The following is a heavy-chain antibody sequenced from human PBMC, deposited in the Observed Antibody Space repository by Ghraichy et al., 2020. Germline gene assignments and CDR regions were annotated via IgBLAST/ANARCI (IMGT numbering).Heavy chain of an antibody. Sequence: LSLTCAASGFTLSNYWMHWVRQAPGKGLVWVSRIKSDGSSTTYADSVKGRFTISRDNAKNTLYLQMNSLRAEDTAEYYCAREYCSGGRCYFGTGGSHFDYGGQGTPVTVSS. D-gene: IGHD2-15*01. V-gene: IGHV3-74*01. CDR3: AREYCSGGRCYFGTGGSHFDY. CDR1: GFTLSNYW. J-gene: IGHJ4*02. CDR2: IKSDGSST.